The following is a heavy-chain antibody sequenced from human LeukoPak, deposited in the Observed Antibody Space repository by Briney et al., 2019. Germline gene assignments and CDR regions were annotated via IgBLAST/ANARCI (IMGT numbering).Heavy chain of an antibody. D-gene: IGHD6-13*01. CDR1: GFIFSNYW. Sequence: GGSLRLSCATSGFIFSNYWMNWVRQAPGKGLEWLANIKQDGSENYFVDSVKGRFTISRDNAKNSLYLQMNSLRAEDTAVYYCARDPGSSSIWPEYFHHWGQGTLVTVSS. V-gene: IGHV3-7*04. CDR2: IKQDGSEN. J-gene: IGHJ1*01. CDR3: ARDPGSSSIWPEYFHH.